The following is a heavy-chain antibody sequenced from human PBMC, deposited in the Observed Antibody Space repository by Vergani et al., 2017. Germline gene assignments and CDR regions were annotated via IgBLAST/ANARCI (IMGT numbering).Heavy chain of an antibody. D-gene: IGHD2-21*01. V-gene: IGHV3-33*03. J-gene: IGHJ4*02. CDR3: SDLYGDDGFSPF. Sequence: QVQLVESGGGVVQPGKSLSLSCETSGFIFSDYVMHWVRQAPGKGLEWVAGIWHDGSNEKYVDSVQGRFTISRDNSKNTLYLEMECLRVEDTAFYYCSDLYGDDGFSPFWGQGTLVTVSS. CDR1: GFIFSDYV. CDR2: IWHDGSNE.